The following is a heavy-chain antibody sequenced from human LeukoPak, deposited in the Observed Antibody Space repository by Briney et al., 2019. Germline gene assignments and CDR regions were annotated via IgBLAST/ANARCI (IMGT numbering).Heavy chain of an antibody. CDR2: ISWDGGST. J-gene: IGHJ5*02. V-gene: IGHV3-43*01. CDR3: AKSARGWELLSWFDP. Sequence: GGSLRLSCAASGFTFDDYTMHWVRQAPGKGLEWVSLISWDGGSTYYADSVKGRFTISRDNSKNSLYLQMNSLRTEDTALYYCAKSARGWELLSWFDPWGQGTLVTVSS. D-gene: IGHD1-26*01. CDR1: GFTFDDYT.